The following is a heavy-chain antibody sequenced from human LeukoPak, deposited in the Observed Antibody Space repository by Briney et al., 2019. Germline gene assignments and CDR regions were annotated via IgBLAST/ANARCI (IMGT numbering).Heavy chain of an antibody. V-gene: IGHV3-74*01. D-gene: IGHD6-19*01. CDR3: AREDVDITVAASGPFDI. Sequence: PGGSLRLSCAASGFTFSSDWMHWVRQAPGKGPVWVSRIISDGSYTTYADSVKGRFTISRDNAKNTLYLQMNSLRAEDTAVYYCAREDVDITVAASGPFDIWGQGTMVTVSS. CDR2: IISDGSYT. CDR1: GFTFSSDW. J-gene: IGHJ3*02.